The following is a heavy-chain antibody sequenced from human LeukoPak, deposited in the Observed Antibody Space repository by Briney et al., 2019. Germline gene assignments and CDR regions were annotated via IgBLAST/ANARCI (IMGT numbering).Heavy chain of an antibody. CDR1: GYTFTGYY. V-gene: IGHV1-2*02. J-gene: IGHJ5*02. CDR2: INPNSGGT. Sequence: GASVEVSCKASGYTFTGYYMHWVRQAPGQGLEWMGWINPNSGGTNYAQKFQGRVTMTRDTSISTAYMELSRLRSDDTAVYYCARGRYCSSTSCYTPYGWFDPWGQGTLVTVSS. CDR3: ARGRYCSSTSCYTPYGWFDP. D-gene: IGHD2-2*02.